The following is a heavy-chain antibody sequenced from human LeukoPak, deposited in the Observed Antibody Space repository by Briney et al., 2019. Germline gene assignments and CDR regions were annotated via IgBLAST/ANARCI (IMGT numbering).Heavy chain of an antibody. J-gene: IGHJ5*02. Sequence: ASVKVSCKASGYTFTSYGISWVRQAPGQGLEWMGWISAYNGNTNYAQKPQGRVTMTTDTSTSTAYMELRSLRSDDTAVYYCARVVVAATRGWFDPWGQGTLVTVSS. CDR3: ARVVVAATRGWFDP. V-gene: IGHV1-18*01. CDR1: GYTFTSYG. D-gene: IGHD2-15*01. CDR2: ISAYNGNT.